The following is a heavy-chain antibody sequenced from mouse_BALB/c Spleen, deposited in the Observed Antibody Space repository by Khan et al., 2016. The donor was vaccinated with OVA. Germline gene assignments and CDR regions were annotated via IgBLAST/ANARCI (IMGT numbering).Heavy chain of an antibody. V-gene: IGHV3-2*02. Sequence: EVQLQESGPGLVKPSQSLSLTCTVTGYSITSDYAWNWIRPFPGNKLEWMGYLTYSGSTAYHPSLKSRISLTRDTSKNQFYLQLNSVTTEDTATYFCTRWRGYWGQGTTLTVSS. CDR1: GYSITSDYA. CDR2: LTYSGST. CDR3: TRWRGY. J-gene: IGHJ2*01.